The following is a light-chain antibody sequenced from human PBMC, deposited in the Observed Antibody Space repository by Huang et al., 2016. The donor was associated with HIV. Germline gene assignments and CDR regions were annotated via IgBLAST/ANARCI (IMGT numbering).Light chain of an antibody. V-gene: IGKV3-15*01. Sequence: EIVMTQSPVTLSVSPGERATLSCRASQSVGSNLAWYQHKPGQAPRLLVSGASTRATCIPGRFSGSGSGTEFSLTISSLQSEDFAIYYCQQYDDWPRGFTFGPGTKVDIK. CDR3: QQYDDWPRGFT. CDR2: GAS. J-gene: IGKJ3*01. CDR1: QSVGSN.